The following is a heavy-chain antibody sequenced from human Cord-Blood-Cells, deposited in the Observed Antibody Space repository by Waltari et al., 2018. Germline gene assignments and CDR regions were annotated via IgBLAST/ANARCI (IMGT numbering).Heavy chain of an antibody. CDR3: ARDPDYGSGSDY. CDR1: GGTFGSYA. D-gene: IGHD3-10*01. J-gene: IGHJ4*02. CDR2: IIPIFGTA. V-gene: IGHV1-69*01. Sequence: QVQLVQSGAEVKKPGSSVKVSCKASGGTFGSYAISWLRQAPGQGLEWMGGIIPIFGTANYAQKFQGRVTITADESTSTAYRELSSLRSEDTAVYYCARDPDYGSGSDYWGQGTLVTVSS.